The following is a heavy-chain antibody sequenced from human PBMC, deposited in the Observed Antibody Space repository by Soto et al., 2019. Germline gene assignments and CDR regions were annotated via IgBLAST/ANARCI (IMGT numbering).Heavy chain of an antibody. V-gene: IGHV3-21*01. D-gene: IGHD2-8*01. Sequence: EVQLVESGGGLVKPRGSLSISWAASGFTFSSYSMNWVRQAPGKGLEWVSSISSSSSYIYYADSVKGRFTISRDNAKNSLYLQMNSLRAEDTAVYYCARDDRVWSTEAFRFDPWRQGTLVTVSS. CDR2: ISSSSSYI. CDR1: GFTFSSYS. J-gene: IGHJ5*02. CDR3: ARDDRVWSTEAFRFDP.